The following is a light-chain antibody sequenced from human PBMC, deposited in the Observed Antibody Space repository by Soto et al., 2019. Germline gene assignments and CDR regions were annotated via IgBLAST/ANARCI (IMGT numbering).Light chain of an antibody. CDR3: SSYTSSSTPVV. J-gene: IGLJ2*01. CDR1: SSDVGGYNY. CDR2: EVS. V-gene: IGLV2-14*01. Sequence: QSALTQPASVSGSPGQSITISCTGTSSDVGGYNYVSWYQQHPGKAPKLIIYEVSNRPSGGSNRFSGSKSGNTASLTISGLQAEDEADYYCSSYTSSSTPVVFGGGTKLTVL.